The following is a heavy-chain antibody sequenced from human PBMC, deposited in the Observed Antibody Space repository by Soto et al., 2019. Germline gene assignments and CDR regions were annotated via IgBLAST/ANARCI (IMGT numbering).Heavy chain of an antibody. D-gene: IGHD6-19*01. CDR3: ARGGSSGWYLAA. J-gene: IGHJ5*02. V-gene: IGHV3-48*03. CDR1: GFTFSSYE. Sequence: GSLRLSCAASGFTFSSYEMSWVRQAPGKGLEWVSYISSSGSTIYYADSVKGRFTISRDNAKNSLYLQMNSLRAEDTAVYYCARGGSSGWYLAAWGQGTLVTVSS. CDR2: ISSSGSTI.